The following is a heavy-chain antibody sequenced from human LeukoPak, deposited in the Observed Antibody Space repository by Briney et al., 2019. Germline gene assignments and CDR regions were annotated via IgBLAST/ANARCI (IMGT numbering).Heavy chain of an antibody. CDR1: GFTFSDYY. CDR3: ARGRSIAARGVDY. J-gene: IGHJ4*02. D-gene: IGHD6-6*01. V-gene: IGHV3-11*04. Sequence: GGSLRLSCAASGFTFSDYYMSWIRQAPGKGLEWVSYVSGSGSNIYYADSVKGRFTISRDNAKNSLYLQMNSLRAEDTAVYYCARGRSIAARGVDYWGQGTLVTVSS. CDR2: VSGSGSNI.